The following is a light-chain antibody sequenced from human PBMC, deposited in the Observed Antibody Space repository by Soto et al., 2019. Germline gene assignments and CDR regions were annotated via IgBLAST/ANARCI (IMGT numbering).Light chain of an antibody. V-gene: IGKV4-1*01. CDR3: QQYYSTPRT. Sequence: DIVMTQSPDSLAVSLGERATINCKSRQSVLYSSDNKNYLAWYQQKPGQPPKLLIYWASTRESGVPDRFSGSGSGTDFSLTISSLQAEDVAAYYCQQYYSTPRTFGQGTKVEIK. CDR2: WAS. J-gene: IGKJ1*01. CDR1: QSVLYSSDNKNY.